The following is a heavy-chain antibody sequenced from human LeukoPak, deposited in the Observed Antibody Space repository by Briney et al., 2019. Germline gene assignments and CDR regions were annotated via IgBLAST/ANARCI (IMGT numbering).Heavy chain of an antibody. CDR3: ARSRPYYYDSSGYPFDY. CDR1: GGSISSSSYY. CDR2: IYYSGSTYYSGST. V-gene: IGHV4-39*07. D-gene: IGHD3-22*01. J-gene: IGHJ4*02. Sequence: PSQTLSLTCTVSGGSISSSSYYWGWIRQPPGKGLEWIGTIYYSGSTYYSGSTYYNPSLKSRVTISVDTSKNQFSLKLSSVTAADTAVYYCARSRPYYYDSSGYPFDYWGQGTLVTVSS.